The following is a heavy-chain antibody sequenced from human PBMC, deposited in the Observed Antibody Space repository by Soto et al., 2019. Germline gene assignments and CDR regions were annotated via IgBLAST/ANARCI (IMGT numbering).Heavy chain of an antibody. J-gene: IGHJ4*02. V-gene: IGHV1-3*01. D-gene: IGHD1-7*01. Sequence: QVQLVQSGAEVKKPGASVKVSCKASGYTFTSYAMHWVRQAPGQRLEWMGWINAGNGNTKYSQKFQGRVTITRDTSASTAYMELSSLRCEDTAVYYCARDLNWNYDFDYWGQGTLVTVSS. CDR3: ARDLNWNYDFDY. CDR1: GYTFTSYA. CDR2: INAGNGNT.